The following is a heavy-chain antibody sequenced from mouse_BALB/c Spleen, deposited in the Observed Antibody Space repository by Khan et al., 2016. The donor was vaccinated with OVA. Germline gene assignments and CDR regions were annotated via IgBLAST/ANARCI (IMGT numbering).Heavy chain of an antibody. CDR2: IGPGSGSD. V-gene: IGHV1S41*01. D-gene: IGHD1-1*01. CDR3: SRSNYYGRSLYAMDY. CDR1: GYTFTSYW. Sequence: DLVKPGASVKLSCKASGYTFTSYWINWIKQRPGQGLEWIGQIGPGSGSDNYNEKFKAKATLTVDTSSSTAYIQLNSLSSEDSAVXFCSRSNYYGRSLYAMDYWGQGTSVTVSS. J-gene: IGHJ4*01.